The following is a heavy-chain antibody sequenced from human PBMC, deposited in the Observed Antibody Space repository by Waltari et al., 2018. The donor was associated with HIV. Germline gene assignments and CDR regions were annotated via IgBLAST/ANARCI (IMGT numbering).Heavy chain of an antibody. D-gene: IGHD2-15*01. CDR2: IIPIFGTA. Sequence: QVQLVQSGAEVKKPGSSVKVSCKASGGTFSSYAISWVRQAPGQGLEWMGGIIPIFGTANYAQKCQGRGTITADESTSTAYMELSSLRSEDTAVYYCARDHGVVVAATPYWFDPWGQGTLVTVSS. V-gene: IGHV1-69*13. J-gene: IGHJ5*02. CDR1: GGTFSSYA. CDR3: ARDHGVVVAATPYWFDP.